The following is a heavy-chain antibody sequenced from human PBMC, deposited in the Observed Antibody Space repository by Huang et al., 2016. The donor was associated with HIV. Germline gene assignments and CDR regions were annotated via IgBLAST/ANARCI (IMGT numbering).Heavy chain of an antibody. CDR2: ISSYNGNT. V-gene: IGHV1-18*04. D-gene: IGHD6-13*01. Sequence: QVQLVQSGAEVKKPGASVKFSCKASGYTFTGYGISWVRQAPGEGLEWRGWISSYNGNTEYTQNLQGRVTMTTDTSTSTAYMELRSLRSDDTAIYYCARGSSSWYVDYWGQGTLVTVSS. CDR3: ARGSSSWYVDY. J-gene: IGHJ4*02. CDR1: GYTFTGYG.